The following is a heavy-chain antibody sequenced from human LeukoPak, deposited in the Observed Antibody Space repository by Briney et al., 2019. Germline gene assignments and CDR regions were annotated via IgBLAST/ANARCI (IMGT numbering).Heavy chain of an antibody. Sequence: GGSLRLSCAASGFTLSRSWMTWVRQAPGKGLEWVASINEEGSEIHYVDSVKGRFTISRDNAKDSLYLQMNSLRAEDTAVYYCARGIAKTTLNAFDIWGQGTMVTVSS. CDR1: GFTLSRSW. V-gene: IGHV3-7*01. CDR2: INEEGSEI. D-gene: IGHD4-11*01. J-gene: IGHJ3*02. CDR3: ARGIAKTTLNAFDI.